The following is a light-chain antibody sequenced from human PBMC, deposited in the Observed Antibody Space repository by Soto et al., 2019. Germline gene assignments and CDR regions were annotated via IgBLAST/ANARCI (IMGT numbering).Light chain of an antibody. CDR1: QSVSSTY. CDR2: DES. CDR3: PLYNNWRT. Sequence: EILWTQSRGTLSLSPGYRSTRSWRASQSVSSTYLAWYQQKPGQDPRLLIHDESNRATGVQARFSGSGSGTEFTLTISSLQSEDFAVYYRPLYNNWRTFGTLTKLDIK. J-gene: IGKJ1*01. V-gene: IGKV3-15*01.